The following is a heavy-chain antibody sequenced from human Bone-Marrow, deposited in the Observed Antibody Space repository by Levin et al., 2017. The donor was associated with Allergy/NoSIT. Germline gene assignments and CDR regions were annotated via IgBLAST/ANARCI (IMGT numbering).Heavy chain of an antibody. CDR3: ARTLGYCSSDGCYYYFDS. Sequence: SETLSLTCAVSNSSINSDFHWGWIRQPPGTGLEWIGSIDPSGNTYYNPSLKSRVTISMDTSENQFSLRLTSVTAADTAVYSCARTLGYCSSDGCYYYFDSWGQGTLVTVSS. D-gene: IGHD2-2*01. CDR2: IDPSGNT. CDR1: NSSINSDFH. V-gene: IGHV4-38-2*01. J-gene: IGHJ4*02.